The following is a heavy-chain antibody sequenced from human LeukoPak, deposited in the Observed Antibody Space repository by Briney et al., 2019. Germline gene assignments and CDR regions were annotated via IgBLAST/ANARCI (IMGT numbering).Heavy chain of an antibody. V-gene: IGHV1-18*01. CDR3: ARYSVGDYGGPYFDY. CDR1: VYPFTSYG. CDR2: ISAYNGNT. Sequence: GASVKVSCKASVYPFTSYGISWVRQAPGQGREWMGWISAYNGNTNYAQKLQGRVTMTTDTSASTAYMELRSLRSDDTAVYYCARYSVGDYGGPYFDYWGQGTLVTVSS. D-gene: IGHD4-23*01. J-gene: IGHJ4*02.